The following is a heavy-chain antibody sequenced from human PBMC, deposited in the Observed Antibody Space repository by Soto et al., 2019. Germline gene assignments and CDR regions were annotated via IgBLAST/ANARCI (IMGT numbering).Heavy chain of an antibody. J-gene: IGHJ4*02. V-gene: IGHV5-51*01. D-gene: IGHD2-8*01. CDR2: IYPDDSDT. CDR1: GYRFTNYW. Sequence: GESLKISCKGSGYRFTNYWIGWVRQVPGKGLEWVGIIYPDDSDTRYSPSFQDLVTISADKTMNTAYLPWISTKASDTAIYYCARHSQGVYRALAMASLQYWGQGALLTVSS. CDR3: ARHSQGVYRALAMASLQY.